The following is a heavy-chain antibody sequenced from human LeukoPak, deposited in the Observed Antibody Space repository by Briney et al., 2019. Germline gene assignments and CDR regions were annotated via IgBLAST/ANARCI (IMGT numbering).Heavy chain of an antibody. CDR3: ARAAYGGNSALFDY. CDR2: IYSSGST. J-gene: IGHJ4*02. D-gene: IGHD4-23*01. Sequence: SETLSLTCTVSGGSISGYSWSWIRQPPGKGLEWIGYIYSSGSTNYNPSLKSRVTISEDTSKNQFSLKLKSVTAADTAVYYCARAAYGGNSALFDYWGQGVLVTVSS. V-gene: IGHV4-59*01. CDR1: GGSISGYS.